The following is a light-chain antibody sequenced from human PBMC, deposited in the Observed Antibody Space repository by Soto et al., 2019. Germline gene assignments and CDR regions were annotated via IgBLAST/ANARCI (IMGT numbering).Light chain of an antibody. V-gene: IGKV1-39*01. CDR3: QQTYSTPYT. Sequence: TQMTQSPSSLSASVGDRVTITCRASQRITTYLNWYQQKPGEAPKLLISTSGTLQRGVPSRFSGSGSGTDFTLTITALRPEDFATYFCQQTYSTPYTFGQGTKLEIK. CDR2: TSG. J-gene: IGKJ2*01. CDR1: QRITTY.